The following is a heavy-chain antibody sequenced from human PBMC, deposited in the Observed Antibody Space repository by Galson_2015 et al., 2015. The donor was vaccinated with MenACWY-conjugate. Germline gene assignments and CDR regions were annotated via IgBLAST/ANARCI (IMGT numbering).Heavy chain of an antibody. CDR2: IKADCSFS. J-gene: IGHJ4*02. Sequence: SLRLSCAASGFTFNNYWMHWVRQPPGKGLEWISYIKADCSFSSYADSVKGRFTISTDNAKNMVYLQMDGLGDEDTAVYFCARDNNWSFDSWGQGTLVTVSS. CDR3: ARDNNWSFDS. CDR1: GFTFNNYW. V-gene: IGHV3-74*01. D-gene: IGHD1-1*01.